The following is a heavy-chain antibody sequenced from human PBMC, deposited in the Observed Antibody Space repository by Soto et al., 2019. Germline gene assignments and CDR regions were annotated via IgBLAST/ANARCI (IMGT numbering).Heavy chain of an antibody. CDR3: ARGTSIAGPGGP. V-gene: IGHV1-18*01. CDR1: GFTFSNYG. CDR2: VSAYNGYT. J-gene: IGHJ4*02. Sequence: QVQLVQSGAEVKKPGASVKVSCKGSGFTFSNYGFNWVRQAPGQGLEWVGWVSAYNGYTKSAQNFQDRLIMTTDTSTSTAYMELRGLRPDDTALYYCARGTSIAGPGGPWGQGTLVTVSS. D-gene: IGHD3-3*02.